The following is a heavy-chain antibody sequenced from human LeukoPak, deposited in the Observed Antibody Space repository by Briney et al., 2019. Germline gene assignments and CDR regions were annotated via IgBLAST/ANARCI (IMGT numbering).Heavy chain of an antibody. J-gene: IGHJ4*02. Sequence: PGGSLRLSCAASGFTFNNYWMRWVRQAPGKGLVWVSGINSDGSSATYADSVKGRFTISRDNAKNTLYLEMNSLRAKDMAVYYCAIGVVITTAFDNWGQGTLVTVSS. CDR1: GFTFNNYW. CDR3: AIGVVITTAFDN. V-gene: IGHV3-74*01. D-gene: IGHD3-22*01. CDR2: INSDGSSA.